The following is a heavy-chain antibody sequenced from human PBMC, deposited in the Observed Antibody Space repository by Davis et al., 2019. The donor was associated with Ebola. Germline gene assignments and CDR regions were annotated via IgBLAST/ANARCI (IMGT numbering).Heavy chain of an antibody. Sequence: ASVKVSCKASGYTFATYYIHWLREAPAQGLEWMGIITPSGGTTNYAQKFWGRVTLTRDTSTSTVYMELSSLRSEDTAVYYCASSYSSVLPNVWGQGTTVTVSS. CDR2: ITPSGGTT. J-gene: IGHJ6*02. CDR3: ASSYSSVLPNV. V-gene: IGHV1-46*01. D-gene: IGHD6-19*01. CDR1: GYTFATYY.